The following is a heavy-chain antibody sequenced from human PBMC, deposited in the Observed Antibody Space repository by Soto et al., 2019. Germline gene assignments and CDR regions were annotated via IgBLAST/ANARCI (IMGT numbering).Heavy chain of an antibody. J-gene: IGHJ4*02. CDR3: AKGEGDLFDC. V-gene: IGHV3-30*18. D-gene: IGHD3-10*01. Sequence: QVQLVESGGGVVQPGRSLRLSCAASGFTFSSYGMHWVRQAPGKGLEWVAVISYDGSNKYYADSVKGRFTISRDNSKNTLYRQMNSLRAEDTAVYYCAKGEGDLFDCWGQGTLVTVSS. CDR2: ISYDGSNK. CDR1: GFTFSSYG.